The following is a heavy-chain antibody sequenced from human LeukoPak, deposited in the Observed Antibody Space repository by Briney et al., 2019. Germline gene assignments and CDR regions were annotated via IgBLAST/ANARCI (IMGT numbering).Heavy chain of an antibody. Sequence: SETLSLTCTASGVSISSYYWSWIRQPPGKGLEWIRYIYYSGSTNYNPSLKSRVTISVDTSKNQFSLKLSSVTAADTAVYYCARAWAAGGNYYYYYGMDVWGQGTTVTVSS. V-gene: IGHV4-59*01. J-gene: IGHJ6*02. CDR3: ARAWAAGGNYYYYYGMDV. CDR1: GVSISSYY. CDR2: IYYSGST. D-gene: IGHD6-13*01.